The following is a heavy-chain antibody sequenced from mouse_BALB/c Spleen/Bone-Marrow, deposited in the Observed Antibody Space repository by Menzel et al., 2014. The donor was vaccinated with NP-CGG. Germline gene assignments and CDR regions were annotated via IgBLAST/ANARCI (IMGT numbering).Heavy chain of an antibody. CDR1: GFNIKDTY. Sequence: EVHLAHSGAALVRSGASVKLSCTASGFNIKDTYLHWVKQRPEQGLVWIGRIDPANGNTKYDPKFQGKATITADTSANTAYLQLSSLTSEDTAVYYCASYRYAWYDEVWGAGNTVNV. CDR3: ASYRYAWYDEV. D-gene: IGHD2-14*01. J-gene: IGHJ1*01. V-gene: IGHV14-3*02. CDR2: IDPANGNT.